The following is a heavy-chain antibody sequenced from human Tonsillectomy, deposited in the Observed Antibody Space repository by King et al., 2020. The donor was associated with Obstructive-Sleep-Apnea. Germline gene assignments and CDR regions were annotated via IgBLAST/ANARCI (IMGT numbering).Heavy chain of an antibody. V-gene: IGHV1-2*04. CDR2: INPNSGGT. D-gene: IGHD2-15*01. Sequence: QLVQSGAEVKKPGASVKVSCKASGYTFTGYYMHWVRQAPGQGLEWMGWINPNSGGTNYAQKFQGWVTMTRDTSISTAYMELSRLRSDDTAVYYRAREFLYCSGGSCYFDYWGQGTLVTVSS. CDR1: GYTFTGYY. J-gene: IGHJ4*02. CDR3: AREFLYCSGGSCYFDY.